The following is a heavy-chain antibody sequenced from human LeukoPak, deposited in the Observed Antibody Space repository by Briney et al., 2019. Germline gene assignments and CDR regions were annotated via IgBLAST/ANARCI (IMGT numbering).Heavy chain of an antibody. J-gene: IGHJ4*02. V-gene: IGHV1-69*05. CDR1: GGTFSSYA. D-gene: IGHD2-2*01. CDR2: IIPIFGTA. Sequence: SVKVSCKASGGTFSSYAISWVRQAPGQGLEWMGGIIPIFGTANYSQKFQGRVTITTDESTSTAYMELSSLRSEDTAVYYCASGYCSSTSCYGNDYWGQGTLVTVSS. CDR3: ASGYCSSTSCYGNDY.